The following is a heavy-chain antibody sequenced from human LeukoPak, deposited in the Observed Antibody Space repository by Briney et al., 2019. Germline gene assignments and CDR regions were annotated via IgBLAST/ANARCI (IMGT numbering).Heavy chain of an antibody. CDR2: IIPIFGTA. CDR3: ARDQGYRYGYGDFDY. V-gene: IGHV1-69*01. J-gene: IGHJ4*02. CDR1: GGTFRSYA. Sequence: SVKVSCKASGGTFRSYAISWVRQAPGQGLEWMGGIIPIFGTANYAQKFQGRVTITADESTSTAYMELSSLRSEDTAVYYCARDQGYRYGYGDFDYWGEGTLVTVSS. D-gene: IGHD5-18*01.